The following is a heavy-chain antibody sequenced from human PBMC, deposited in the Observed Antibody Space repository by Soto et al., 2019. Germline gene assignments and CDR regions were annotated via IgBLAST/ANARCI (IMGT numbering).Heavy chain of an antibody. CDR1: TFTFTSSA. V-gene: IGHV1-58*01. CDR3: ATQRDGATYYFDY. Sequence: QMQLVQSGPEVKKPGPSVKVSCKASTFTFTSSAVQWVRQARGQRLEWIGWIVVGSGNTKYAQNFQERVTITRDMSSGTADLELSSLRSDDTAVYYCATQRDGATYYFDYWGQGTRLTVSS. J-gene: IGHJ4*02. D-gene: IGHD1-26*01. CDR2: IVVGSGNT.